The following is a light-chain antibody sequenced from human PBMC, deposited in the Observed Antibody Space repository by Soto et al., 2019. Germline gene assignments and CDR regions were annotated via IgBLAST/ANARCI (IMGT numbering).Light chain of an antibody. CDR1: QSVTYN. J-gene: IGKJ4*01. Sequence: EIVMTQSPATLSVSPGETATLSCRASQSVTYNLAWYQQKPGQGPRLLIYGAFTRATGIPARFSGSVSGTEFTLTLRSLQSEDVAVYYCQQYKNWPPLTFGGGTKVETK. CDR2: GAF. CDR3: QQYKNWPPLT. V-gene: IGKV3-15*01.